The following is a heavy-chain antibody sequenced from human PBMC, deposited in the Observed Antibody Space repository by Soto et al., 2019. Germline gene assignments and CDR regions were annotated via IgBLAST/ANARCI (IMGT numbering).Heavy chain of an antibody. V-gene: IGHV1-69*01. J-gene: IGHJ4*02. CDR3: ASGGATNKWDYFDY. CDR2: IIPIFGTA. CDR1: GGTFSSYA. D-gene: IGHD5-12*01. Sequence: QVQLVQSGAEVKKPGSSVTVSCKASGGTFSSYAISWVRQAPGQGLEWMGGIIPIFGTANYAQKFQGRVTITADESTSTAYMELSSLRSEDTAVYYCASGGATNKWDYFDYWGQGTLVTVSS.